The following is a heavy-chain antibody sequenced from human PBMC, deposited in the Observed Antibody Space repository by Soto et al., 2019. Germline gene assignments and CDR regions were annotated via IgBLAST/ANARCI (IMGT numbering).Heavy chain of an antibody. V-gene: IGHV3-30*18. CDR1: GFTFSRYG. D-gene: IGHD1-26*01. Sequence: SVGGVVQPGRSLRLSCAASGFTFSRYGMHWVRQAPGKGLEWVAVISYDGSNKYYADSVKGRFTISRDNSKNTLYLQMNSLRAEDTAVYYCAKDAEGGSYYYFDYWGQGTLVTVSS. J-gene: IGHJ4*02. CDR2: ISYDGSNK. CDR3: AKDAEGGSYYYFDY.